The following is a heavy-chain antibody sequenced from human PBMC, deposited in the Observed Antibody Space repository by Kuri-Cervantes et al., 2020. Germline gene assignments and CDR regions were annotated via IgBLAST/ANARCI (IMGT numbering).Heavy chain of an antibody. CDR1: GGSFSAYY. V-gene: IGHV4-34*01. J-gene: IGHJ4*02. CDR2: INHSGST. D-gene: IGHD3-10*01. Sequence: SETLSLTCAVYGGSFSAYYWSWIRQPPGKGLEWIGEINHSGSTNYNPSLKSRVTISVDTSKNQFSLKLSSVTAADTAVNYCARVYSNFDGSGSFVDYWGQGTLVTVSS. CDR3: ARVYSNFDGSGSFVDY.